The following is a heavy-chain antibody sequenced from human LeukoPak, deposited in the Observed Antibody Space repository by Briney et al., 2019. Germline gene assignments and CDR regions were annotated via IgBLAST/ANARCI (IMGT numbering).Heavy chain of an antibody. V-gene: IGHV3-30-3*01. Sequence: PGGSLRLSCAATGFTFSNAWMSWVRQAPGKGLEWVAVISYDGSNKYYADSVKGRFTISRDNSKNTLYLQMNSLRAEDTAVYYCARGGLDSSSWYCYYWGQGTLVTVSS. CDR1: GFTFSNAW. J-gene: IGHJ4*02. D-gene: IGHD6-13*01. CDR2: ISYDGSNK. CDR3: ARGGLDSSSWYCYY.